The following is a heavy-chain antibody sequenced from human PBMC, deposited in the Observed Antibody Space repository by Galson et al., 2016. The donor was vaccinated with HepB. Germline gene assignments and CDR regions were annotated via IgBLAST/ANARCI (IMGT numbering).Heavy chain of an antibody. CDR3: AREGLYTVAYPLYIMDV. CDR1: GFTFSHYG. J-gene: IGHJ6*02. V-gene: IGHV3-30*03. D-gene: IGHD4-23*01. Sequence: SLRLSCAASGFTFSHYGMHWVRQAPGKGLEWVAVISYDGSNKYSTESVKGRFTISRDNSKNTLYLQMNSLRAKDTAVYYCAREGLYTVAYPLYIMDVWGQGTTVTVSS. CDR2: ISYDGSNK.